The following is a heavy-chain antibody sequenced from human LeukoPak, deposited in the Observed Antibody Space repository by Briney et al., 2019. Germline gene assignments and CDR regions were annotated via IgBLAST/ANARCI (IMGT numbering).Heavy chain of an antibody. CDR2: INPSGSST. Sequence: ASVKVSCKASGYSFTSHYMHWVRQAPGQGLEWMGLINPSGSSTLYAQKFQGRVTMTRDMSTSTVYMELSSLRSEDTAVYYCASGYCSSTSCPTDFDYWGQGTLVTVSS. J-gene: IGHJ4*02. D-gene: IGHD2-2*01. CDR1: GYSFTSHY. CDR3: ASGYCSSTSCPTDFDY. V-gene: IGHV1-46*01.